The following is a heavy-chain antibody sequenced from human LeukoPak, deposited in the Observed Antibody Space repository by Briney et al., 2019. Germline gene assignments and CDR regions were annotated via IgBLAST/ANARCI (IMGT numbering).Heavy chain of an antibody. CDR3: ADLAGETEAFHI. Sequence: PSQTLSLTCTVSCGSISSGDYYWSWIRQPPGKGLEWIGYIYYDESTYYNPSLKSRITISVDTSKNQFSLRLRPVTAADTAVYYCADLAGETEAFHIWGQGTLVTVSS. D-gene: IGHD1-26*01. V-gene: IGHV4-30-4*01. J-gene: IGHJ3*02. CDR2: IYYDEST. CDR1: CGSISSGDYY.